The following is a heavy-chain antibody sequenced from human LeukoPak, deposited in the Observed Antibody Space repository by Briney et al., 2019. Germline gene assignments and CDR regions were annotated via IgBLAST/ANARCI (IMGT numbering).Heavy chain of an antibody. D-gene: IGHD3-3*01. CDR1: GTSISGDY. V-gene: IGHV4-59*01. Sequence: PSETLSLTCTVSGTSISGDYWSWIRQPPGKGLEWIGYIYYSGSTNYNPSLKSRVTISVDTSKNQFSLKLSSVTAADTAVYYCARAGVGGAFDIWGQGTMVTVSS. CDR2: IYYSGST. CDR3: ARAGVGGAFDI. J-gene: IGHJ3*02.